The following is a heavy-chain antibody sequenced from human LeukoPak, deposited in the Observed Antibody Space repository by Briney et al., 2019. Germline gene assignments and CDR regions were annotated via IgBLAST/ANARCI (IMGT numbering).Heavy chain of an antibody. J-gene: IGHJ4*02. V-gene: IGHV4-39*07. CDR1: GGSISSSSYY. D-gene: IGHD4-23*01. CDR3: ARDAYGGNALDY. Sequence: PSETLSLTCTVSGGSISSSSYYWRWIRQPPGKGLEWIGSIYYSWSTYYNPSLKSRVTISVDTSKNQFSLKLSSVTAADTAVYYCARDAYGGNALDYWGQGNLVTVSS. CDR2: IYYSWST.